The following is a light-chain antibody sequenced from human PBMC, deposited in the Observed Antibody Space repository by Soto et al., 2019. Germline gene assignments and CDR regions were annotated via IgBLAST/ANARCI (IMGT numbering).Light chain of an antibody. CDR2: GAS. V-gene: IGKV3-20*01. CDR3: QQYGTLIT. J-gene: IGKJ5*01. Sequence: EIVLTQSPGTLSLSPGERATLSCGASQSVSSSYLGWYKQKPGQAPRLLIYGASSRATGIPDRFSGSGSGTDFTLTISRLEPEDFAVYYCQQYGTLITFGQGTRLEIK. CDR1: QSVSSSY.